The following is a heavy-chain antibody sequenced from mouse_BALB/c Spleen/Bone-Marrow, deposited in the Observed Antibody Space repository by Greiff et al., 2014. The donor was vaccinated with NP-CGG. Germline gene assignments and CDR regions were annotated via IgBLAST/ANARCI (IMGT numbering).Heavy chain of an antibody. V-gene: IGHV1-9*01. CDR2: ILPGSVTT. J-gene: IGHJ2*01. CDR1: GYTFSSYW. CDR3: ARDHFDH. Sequence: VMLVESGAELMKPGASVKISCKATGYTFSSYWIEWIKQRPGHGLEWIGEILPGSVTTYYNGRFKGKATFTADTSSNTAYMQLSSLTSEDSAVYYCARDHFDHWGPGTTLTVSS.